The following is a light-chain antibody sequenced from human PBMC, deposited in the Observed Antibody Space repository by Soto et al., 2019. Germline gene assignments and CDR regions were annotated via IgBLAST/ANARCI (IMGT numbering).Light chain of an antibody. Sequence: QSALTQPASVSGSPGQSITISCTGSSSDVGGYNYVSWYQQRPGKAPKLMIYEVSNRPSGVSNRLTGSKSGNTASLTISGLQAEDEADYYCSSYTSSSTWVFGGGTKLTVL. CDR2: EVS. CDR1: SSDVGGYNY. CDR3: SSYTSSSTWV. J-gene: IGLJ3*02. V-gene: IGLV2-14*01.